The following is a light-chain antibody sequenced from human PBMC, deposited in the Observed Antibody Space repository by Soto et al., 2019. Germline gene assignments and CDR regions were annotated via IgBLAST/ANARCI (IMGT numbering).Light chain of an antibody. CDR1: QDISNY. CDR2: TAS. Sequence: DIQMTQSPSSLSASVGDRVTITCRASQDISNYLAWYQQNPGKAPKLLIYTASTLQSGVPSRFSGSGSGTDFTLTISSLQPEDAAIYYCQKYDSVPWTFGQGTKVEIK. V-gene: IGKV1-27*01. J-gene: IGKJ1*01. CDR3: QKYDSVPWT.